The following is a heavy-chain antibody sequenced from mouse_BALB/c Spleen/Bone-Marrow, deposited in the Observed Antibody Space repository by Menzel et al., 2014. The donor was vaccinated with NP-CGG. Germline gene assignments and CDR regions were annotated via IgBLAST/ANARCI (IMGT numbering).Heavy chain of an antibody. J-gene: IGHJ4*01. CDR3: ARRGGSDGGYAMDY. D-gene: IGHD1-1*01. V-gene: IGHV1S56*01. CDR2: IYPGNVNT. Sequence: VQLQQSGPELVKPGASVRISCKASGYTFTCYYIHWVKQRPGQGLEWIGWIYPGNVNTKYNEKLKGKATLTADKSSSTAYMQLSSLTSEDSAVYFCARRGGSDGGYAMDYWGQGTSVTVSS. CDR1: GYTFTCYY.